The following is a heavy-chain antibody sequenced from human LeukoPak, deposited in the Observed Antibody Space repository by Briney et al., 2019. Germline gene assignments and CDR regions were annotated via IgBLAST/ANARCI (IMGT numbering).Heavy chain of an antibody. J-gene: IGHJ4*02. V-gene: IGHV4-39*01. CDR2: IYYSGST. CDR1: GGSISSSSYY. D-gene: IGHD3-3*01. CDR3: TRLWYYDFWSGYYTGTYFDY. Sequence: PSETLSLTCTVSGGSISSSSYYWGWIRQPPGKGLEWIGSIYYSGSTYYNPSLKSRVTISVDTSKNQFSLKLSSVTAADTAVYYCTRLWYYDFWSGYYTGTYFDYWGQGTLVTVSS.